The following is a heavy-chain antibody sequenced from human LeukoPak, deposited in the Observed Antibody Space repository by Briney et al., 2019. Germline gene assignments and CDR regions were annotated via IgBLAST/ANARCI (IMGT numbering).Heavy chain of an antibody. CDR1: GGTFSSYA. CDR3: ARDHPSTNYYDSSGYYP. V-gene: IGHV1-69*13. CDR2: IIPIFGTA. J-gene: IGHJ5*02. Sequence: SVKVSCKASGGTFSSYAISWVRQAPGQGLEWMGGIIPIFGTANYAQRFQGRVTITADESTSTAYMELSSLRSEDTAVYYCARDHPSTNYYDSSGYYPWGQGTLVTVSS. D-gene: IGHD3-22*01.